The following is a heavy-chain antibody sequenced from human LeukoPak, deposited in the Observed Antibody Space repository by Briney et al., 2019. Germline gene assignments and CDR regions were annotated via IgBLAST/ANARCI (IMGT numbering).Heavy chain of an antibody. CDR2: IDPSDSYT. V-gene: IGHV5-10-1*01. CDR1: GYSFTSYW. CDR3: ASGTLTGYYITENYFDY. J-gene: IGHJ4*02. Sequence: GESLKISCKGSGYSFTSYWISWVRQMPGKGLEWMGRIDPSDSYTNYSPSFQGHVTISADKSISTAYLQWSSLKASDTAMYYCASGTLTGYYITENYFDYWGQGTLVTVSS. D-gene: IGHD3-9*01.